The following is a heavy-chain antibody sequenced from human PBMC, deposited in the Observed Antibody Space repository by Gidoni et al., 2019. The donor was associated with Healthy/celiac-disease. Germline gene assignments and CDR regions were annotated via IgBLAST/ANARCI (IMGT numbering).Heavy chain of an antibody. J-gene: IGHJ5*02. V-gene: IGHV5-10-1*01. CDR2: IEPSDSYT. CDR3: ARHEGPRWFDP. CDR1: GYSFTSYW. Sequence: EVQLVQSGAEVKKPGESLSTSCKGSGYSFTSYWNSWVRPMPGKGLEWMGRIEPSDSYTNYSPSFQGHVTISADKSISTAYLQWSSLKASDTAMYYCARHEGPRWFDPWGQGTLVTVSS.